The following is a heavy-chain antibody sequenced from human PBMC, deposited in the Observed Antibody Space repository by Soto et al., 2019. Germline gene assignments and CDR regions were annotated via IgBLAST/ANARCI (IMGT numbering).Heavy chain of an antibody. D-gene: IGHD4-4*01. CDR3: AREPRPSTVTLSDYMDV. Sequence: ASVKVSCKASGYTFTSYGISWVRQAPGQGLEWMGWISAYNGNTNYAQKPQGRVTMTTDTSTSTAYMELRSLRSDDTAVYYCAREPRPSTVTLSDYMDVWGKGTTVTVSS. CDR1: GYTFTSYG. J-gene: IGHJ6*03. V-gene: IGHV1-18*01. CDR2: ISAYNGNT.